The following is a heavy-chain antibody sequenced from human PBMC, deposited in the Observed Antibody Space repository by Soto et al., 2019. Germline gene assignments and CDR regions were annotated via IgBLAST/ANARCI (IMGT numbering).Heavy chain of an antibody. D-gene: IGHD6-25*01. CDR1: GGSISSGDYY. CDR2: IYYSGST. Sequence: QVQLQESGPGLVKPSQTLSLTCTVSGGSISSGDYYWSWLRQPPGKGLEWIGYIYYSGSTYYNPSLKSRVTISVDTCKNQFSLKMSSVTAADTAVYSVDREQDGYNIDYWGQGTLVTVSS. V-gene: IGHV4-30-4*01. CDR3: DREQDGYNIDY. J-gene: IGHJ4*02.